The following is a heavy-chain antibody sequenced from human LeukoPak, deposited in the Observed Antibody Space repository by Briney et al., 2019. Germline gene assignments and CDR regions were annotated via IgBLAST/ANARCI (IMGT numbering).Heavy chain of an antibody. D-gene: IGHD4-17*01. V-gene: IGHV3-30-3*01. CDR1: GFTFSTYA. CDR2: MSYGGNNK. Sequence: GGSLRLSCAASGFTFSTYAMHWVRQAPGKGLEWVAVMSYGGNNKYYVDSVKGRFTISRDNSKNTLYLQMTSLRPEDTAVYYCAREDGDLPDYWGQGTLVTVSS. J-gene: IGHJ4*02. CDR3: AREDGDLPDY.